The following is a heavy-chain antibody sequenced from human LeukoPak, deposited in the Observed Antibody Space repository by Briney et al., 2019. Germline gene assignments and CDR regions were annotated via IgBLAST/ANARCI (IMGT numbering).Heavy chain of an antibody. CDR2: IYYSGST. V-gene: IGHV4-59*01. CDR3: ARDSIAAAYNWFDP. D-gene: IGHD6-13*01. J-gene: IGHJ5*02. CDR1: GGSISSYY. Sequence: SETLSLTCTVSGGSISSYYWSWIRQPPGKGLEWIGCIYYSGSTNYNPSLKSRVTISVDTSKNQFSLKLSSVTAADTAVYYCARDSIAAAYNWFDPWGQGTLVTVSS.